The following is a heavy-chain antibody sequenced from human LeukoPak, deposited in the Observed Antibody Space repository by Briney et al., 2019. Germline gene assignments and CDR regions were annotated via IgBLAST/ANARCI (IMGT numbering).Heavy chain of an antibody. CDR2: IKQDGSKK. CDR1: GFPFSSYC. J-gene: IGHJ4*02. CDR3: TRVGYIDEGIDY. D-gene: IGHD5-24*01. Sequence: GGSLRLSCVASGFPFSSYCMTWVRQAPGKGGEWVANIKQDGSKKSYVDSVKGRFTISRDNAKNSLYLQMNSLRAEDTAIYYCTRVGYIDEGIDYWGQGTLVTVSS. V-gene: IGHV3-7*04.